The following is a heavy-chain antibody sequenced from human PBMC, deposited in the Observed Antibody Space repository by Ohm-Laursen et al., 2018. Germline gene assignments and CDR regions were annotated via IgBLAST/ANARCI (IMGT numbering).Heavy chain of an antibody. D-gene: IGHD6-6*01. CDR1: GLTLKSYS. J-gene: IGHJ6*02. CDR3: VKGRQLVRNGMDV. CDR2: ISSDATGT. Sequence: SLRLSCAAPGLTLKSYSMAWVRQAPGKGLEWVSSISSDATGTNYAEFAKGRFTISRDNSKSTLYLQMNNLRVEDTALYYCVKGRQLVRNGMDVWGQGTTVTVSS. V-gene: IGHV3-23*01.